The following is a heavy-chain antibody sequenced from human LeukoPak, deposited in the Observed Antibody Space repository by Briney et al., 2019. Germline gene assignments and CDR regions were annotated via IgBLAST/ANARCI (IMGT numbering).Heavy chain of an antibody. Sequence: GGSLRLSCAASGFTFSSYAMNWVRQAPGKGLEWVSYISSSGTTIYYADSVKGRFTISRDNAKKSLYLQMNSLRAEDTAVYYCAGGRSSGSRLWFDPWGQGTLVTVSS. CDR3: AGGRSSGSRLWFDP. J-gene: IGHJ5*02. V-gene: IGHV3-48*03. CDR2: ISSSGTTI. D-gene: IGHD3-22*01. CDR1: GFTFSSYA.